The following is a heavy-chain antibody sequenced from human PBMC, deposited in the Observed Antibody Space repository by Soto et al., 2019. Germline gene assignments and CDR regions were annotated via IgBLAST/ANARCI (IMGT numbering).Heavy chain of an antibody. D-gene: IGHD3-10*01. V-gene: IGHV3-7*01. CDR2: IKQDGSEK. CDR1: GFTFSSYW. Sequence: EVQLVESGGGLVQPGGSLRLSCAASGFTFSSYWMSWVRQAPGKGLEWVANIKQDGSEKYYVDSVKGRLTISRDNAKNSLYLQMNSQRAEDTAVYYCARARFGELFLYYYYYMDVWGKGTTVTVPS. J-gene: IGHJ6*03. CDR3: ARARFGELFLYYYYYMDV.